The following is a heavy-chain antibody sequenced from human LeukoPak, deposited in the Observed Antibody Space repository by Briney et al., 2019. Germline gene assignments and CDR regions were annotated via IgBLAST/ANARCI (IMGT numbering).Heavy chain of an antibody. CDR1: GFTFSSYG. CDR2: ISYDGSNK. D-gene: IGHD6-13*01. J-gene: IGHJ4*02. CDR3: AAGYSSSWYDY. Sequence: GGSLRLSCAASGFTFSSYGMHWVRQAPGKGLEWVAVISYDGSNKYYADSVKGRFTISRDNSKNTLYLQMNSLRAEDTAVYYRAAGYSSSWYDYWGQGTLVTVSS. V-gene: IGHV3-30*03.